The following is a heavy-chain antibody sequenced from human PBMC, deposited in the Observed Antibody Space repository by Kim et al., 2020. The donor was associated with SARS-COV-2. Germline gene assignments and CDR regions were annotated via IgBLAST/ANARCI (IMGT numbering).Heavy chain of an antibody. V-gene: IGHV1-69*13. CDR1: GGTFSSYA. CDR2: IIPIFGTA. J-gene: IGHJ6*02. D-gene: IGHD1-1*01. CDR3: ARADNWNDAYYYGMDV. Sequence: SVKVSCKASGGTFSSYAISWVRQAPGQGLEWMGGIIPIFGTANYAQKFQGRVTITADESTSTAYMELSSLRSEDTAVYYCARADNWNDAYYYGMDVWGQGTTVTVSS.